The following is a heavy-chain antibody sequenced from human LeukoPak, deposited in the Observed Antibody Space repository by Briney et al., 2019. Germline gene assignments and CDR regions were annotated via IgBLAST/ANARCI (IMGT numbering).Heavy chain of an antibody. V-gene: IGHV1-46*01. CDR2: INPSGSST. CDR3: ARFRDGYNYDY. CDR1: GYTFTSYY. D-gene: IGHD5-24*01. J-gene: IGHJ4*02. Sequence: GASVKVSCKASGYTFTSYYMHWVRQAPGQGLEWMGIINPSGSSTSYAQKFQGRVTMTRDMSTSTVYMELGSLRSEDTAVYYCARFRDGYNYDYWGQGTLVIVSS.